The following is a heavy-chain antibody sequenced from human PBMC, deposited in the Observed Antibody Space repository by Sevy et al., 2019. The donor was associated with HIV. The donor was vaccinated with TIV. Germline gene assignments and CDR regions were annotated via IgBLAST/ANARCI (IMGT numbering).Heavy chain of an antibody. CDR3: VRVRYNFGQKYFDY. CDR1: KFTFSDYY. CDR2: ISSSTYT. V-gene: IGHV3-11*06. Sequence: GGSLRLSCTASKFTFSDYYMSWIRQAPGKGLEWVSYISSSTYTNYADSVKGRFTISRDNAKNSLYLQLNSLRAEDTAVYYCVRVRYNFGQKYFDYWGQGTLVTVSS. D-gene: IGHD5-18*01. J-gene: IGHJ4*02.